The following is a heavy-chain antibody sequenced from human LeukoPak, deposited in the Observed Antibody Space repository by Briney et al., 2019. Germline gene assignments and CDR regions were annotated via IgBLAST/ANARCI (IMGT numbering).Heavy chain of an antibody. Sequence: GESLKISCKGSGYSFTTHWIGWVRQMPGKGLEWMGIIYLGDSDTRYSPSFEGQVTISADKSISTAYLQWSSLKASDTAMYYCARHATCTGGSCYQLDYWGQGTLVTVSS. CDR2: IYLGDSDT. D-gene: IGHD2-15*01. V-gene: IGHV5-51*01. CDR3: ARHATCTGGSCYQLDY. J-gene: IGHJ4*02. CDR1: GYSFTTHW.